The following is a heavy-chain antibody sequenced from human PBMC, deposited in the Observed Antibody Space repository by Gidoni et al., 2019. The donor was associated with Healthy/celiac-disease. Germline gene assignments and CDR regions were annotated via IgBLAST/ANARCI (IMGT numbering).Heavy chain of an antibody. CDR3: ARRGGDCSSTSCYGPWFDP. D-gene: IGHD2-2*03. CDR2: IYYSGST. Sequence: QLQLQESGPGLVKPSETLSLTCTVSGGSISSSSYYWGWIRQHPGKGLEWIGSIYYSGSTYYNPSLKSRVTISVDTSKNQFSLKLSSVTAADTAVYYCARRGGDCSSTSCYGPWFDPWGQGTLVTVSS. J-gene: IGHJ5*02. V-gene: IGHV4-39*01. CDR1: GGSISSSSYY.